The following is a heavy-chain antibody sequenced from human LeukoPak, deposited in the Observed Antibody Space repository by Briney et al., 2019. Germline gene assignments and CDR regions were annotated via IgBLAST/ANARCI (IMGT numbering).Heavy chain of an antibody. V-gene: IGHV3-23*01. CDR2: ISGSGGST. CDR1: GFTFSSYA. J-gene: IGHJ4*02. Sequence: GGSLRLSCAASGFTFSSYAMSWVRQAPGKGLEWVSAISGSGGSTYYADSVKGRFTISRDNSKNTLYLQMNSLRAEDTAVYYCAKDGGVYDSSGNDYWGQGTLVTVSS. CDR3: AKDGGVYDSSGNDY. D-gene: IGHD3-22*01.